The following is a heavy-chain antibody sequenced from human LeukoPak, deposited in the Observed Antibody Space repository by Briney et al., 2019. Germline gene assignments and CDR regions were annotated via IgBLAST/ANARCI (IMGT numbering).Heavy chain of an antibody. V-gene: IGHV4-38-2*02. Sequence: PSETLSLTCTVSGYSISSGYYWGWIRQSPGKGLEWIGSIYHTGSTYYNPSLKSRVTISVDTSKNQFSLKLSSVTAADTAVYYCARDPVAKILWFGDNWFDPWGQGTLVTVSS. CDR1: GYSISSGYY. CDR3: ARDPVAKILWFGDNWFDP. J-gene: IGHJ5*02. D-gene: IGHD3-10*01. CDR2: IYHTGST.